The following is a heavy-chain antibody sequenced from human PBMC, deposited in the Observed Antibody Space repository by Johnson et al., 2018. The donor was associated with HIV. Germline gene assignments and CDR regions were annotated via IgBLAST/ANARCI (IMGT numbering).Heavy chain of an antibody. CDR2: ISWNSGSI. J-gene: IGHJ3*02. CDR1: GFTFDDYA. Sequence: VQLVESGGGLVQPGRSLRLSCAASGFTFDDYAMHWVRQAPGKGLEWVSGISWNSGSIGYADSVKGRFTISRDNAKNSLYLQMNSLRAEDTALYYCARGDGVTSAFDIWGQGTMVTVSS. V-gene: IGHV3-9*01. D-gene: IGHD1-1*01. CDR3: ARGDGVTSAFDI.